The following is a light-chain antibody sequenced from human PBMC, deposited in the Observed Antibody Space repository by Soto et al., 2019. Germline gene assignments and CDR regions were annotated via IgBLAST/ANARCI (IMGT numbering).Light chain of an antibody. CDR1: QSVSSY. Sequence: EIVLTQSPATRSLSPGERATLSCRASQSVSSYLAWYQQKPGQAPRLLIYDASNRATGIPARFSGSGSGTDSTLTISSLEPEDFAVYYCQQRSNWPLTFGGGTKVDIK. CDR3: QQRSNWPLT. V-gene: IGKV3-11*01. J-gene: IGKJ4*01. CDR2: DAS.